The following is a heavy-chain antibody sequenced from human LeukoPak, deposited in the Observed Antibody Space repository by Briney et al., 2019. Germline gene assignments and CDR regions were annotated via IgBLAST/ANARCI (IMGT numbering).Heavy chain of an antibody. D-gene: IGHD1-1*01. V-gene: IGHV3-30*18. Sequence: GGSVRLSCVASGFIFSDYCIQWVRQAPGKGREWVAVIAYDGNNTYYGDSVRGRFPLSRDNSKKMVYLEMNSLRVEDTAVYYCAKTGMLRRVGYLDVWGKGTAVIVSS. CDR1: GFIFSDYC. J-gene: IGHJ6*04. CDR2: IAYDGNNT. CDR3: AKTGMLRRVGYLDV.